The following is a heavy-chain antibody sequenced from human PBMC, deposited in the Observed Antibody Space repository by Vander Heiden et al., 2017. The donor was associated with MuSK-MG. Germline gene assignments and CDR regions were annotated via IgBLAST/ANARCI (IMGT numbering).Heavy chain of an antibody. CDR3: AKDRTSAYYNTDAFDI. J-gene: IGHJ3*02. V-gene: IGHV3-23*01. D-gene: IGHD1-26*01. CDR2: ITGDGVST. Sequence: EVQLLESGGGLGQPGGSLRLSCAASGFSCSSYVMSWVRQAPGQGLEWVAAITGDGVSTYYADSLKGRFTISRDNSKNTLYLEMNSLRVEDTAFYYCAKDRTSAYYNTDAFDIWGQGTMVTVSS. CDR1: GFSCSSYV.